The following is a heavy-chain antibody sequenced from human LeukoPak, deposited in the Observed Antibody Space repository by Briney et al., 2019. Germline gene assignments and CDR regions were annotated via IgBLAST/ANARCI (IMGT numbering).Heavy chain of an antibody. CDR2: IFYSGGT. CDR1: GGSISSYY. J-gene: IGHJ3*02. D-gene: IGHD6-13*01. CDR3: ARGWYSYAFDI. V-gene: IGHV4-59*01. Sequence: SETLSLTCTVSGGSISSYYWSWIRQPPGKGLEWIGYIFYSGGTYYNPSLKSRVAISLDTSKNQFSLKLSSVTAADTAVYYCARGWYSYAFDIWGQGTMVTVSS.